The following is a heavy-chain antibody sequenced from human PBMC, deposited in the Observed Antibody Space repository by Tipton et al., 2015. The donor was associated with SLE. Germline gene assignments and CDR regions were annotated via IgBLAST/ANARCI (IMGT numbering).Heavy chain of an antibody. CDR3: ARDEDGDYVFDY. CDR1: GVAISIGGYY. V-gene: IGHV4-31*03. D-gene: IGHD4-17*01. Sequence: TLSLTCTVSGVAISIGGYYWSWIRQHPGKGLEWIGYIYYSESTSYNPSLNSRVTISLDTSKNQFSLKLSSVTAADTAVYYCARDEDGDYVFDYWGQGTLVTVSS. J-gene: IGHJ4*02. CDR2: IYYSEST.